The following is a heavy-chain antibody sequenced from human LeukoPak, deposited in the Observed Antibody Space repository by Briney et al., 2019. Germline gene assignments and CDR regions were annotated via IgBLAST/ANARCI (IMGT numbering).Heavy chain of an antibody. V-gene: IGHV3-15*01. D-gene: IGHD6-13*01. CDR1: GFTFSSYS. CDR3: TTDFLAAAEGH. J-gene: IGHJ4*02. CDR2: IKSKTDGGTT. Sequence: GGSLRLSCAASGFTFSSYSMNWVRQAPGKGLEWVGRIKSKTDGGTTDYAAPVKGRFTISRDDSKNTLYLQMNSLKTEDTAVYYCTTDFLAAAEGHWGQGTLVTVSS.